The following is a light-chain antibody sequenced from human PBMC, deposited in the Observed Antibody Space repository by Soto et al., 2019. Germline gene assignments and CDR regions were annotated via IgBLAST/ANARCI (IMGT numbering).Light chain of an antibody. Sequence: EIVITQSPSTLSVSPGETTRLSCRASQSINSDVAWYQQKVGQTPRLLIHGASTRATGIAARFSGSGSGTEFTLTISGLQPDDFATYYCQQYNSYSPWTFGPGTKVDI. CDR3: QQYNSYSPWT. CDR1: QSINSD. CDR2: GAS. J-gene: IGKJ1*01. V-gene: IGKV3D-15*01.